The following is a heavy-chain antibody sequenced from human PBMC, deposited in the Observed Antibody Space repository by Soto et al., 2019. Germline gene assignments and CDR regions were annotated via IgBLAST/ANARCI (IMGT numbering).Heavy chain of an antibody. D-gene: IGHD6-13*01. CDR3: ARGIAPHPYSSSWFDNWFDLLTFDH. J-gene: IGHJ4*02. Sequence: ASVKVSCKASGYTFTSYAMNWVRQAPGQGLEWMGWINTNTGNPTYAQGFTGRFVFSLDTSVSTAYLQICSLKAEDTAVYYCARGIAPHPYSSSWFDNWFDLLTFDHWGPGTLVTVSS. V-gene: IGHV7-4-1*01. CDR1: GYTFTSYA. CDR2: INTNTGNP.